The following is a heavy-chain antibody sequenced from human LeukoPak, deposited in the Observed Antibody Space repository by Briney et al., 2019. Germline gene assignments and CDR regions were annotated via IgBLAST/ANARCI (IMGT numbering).Heavy chain of an antibody. D-gene: IGHD2-2*03. CDR2: ISDDGSSK. J-gene: IGHJ3*02. V-gene: IGHV3-30*04. CDR3: ARVDDLDAFDM. Sequence: PGGSLRLSCVTPGFTFSNHAMHWVRQGPGKGLEWVAVISDDGSSKFYADSVKGRFTIFRDNSKNTLFLQINSLRPEDTAVYYCARVDDLDAFDMWGQGTLVTVSS. CDR1: GFTFSNHA.